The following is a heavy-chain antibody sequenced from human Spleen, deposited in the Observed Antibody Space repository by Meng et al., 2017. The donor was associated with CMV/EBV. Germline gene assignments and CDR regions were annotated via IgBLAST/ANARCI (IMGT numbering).Heavy chain of an antibody. D-gene: IGHD3-3*01. CDR2: INHSEST. CDR1: GESFSAYY. J-gene: IGHJ3*02. Sequence: SETLSLTCAVYGESFSAYYWSWIRQPPGKGLEWIGEINHSESTNYNPSLKSRVTMSVDTSKNQFSLKLSSVTAADTAMYYCARGHRSGGVVKKVKLLGRNDAFDIWGQGTMVTVSS. CDR3: ARGHRSGGVVKKVKLLGRNDAFDI. V-gene: IGHV4-34*01.